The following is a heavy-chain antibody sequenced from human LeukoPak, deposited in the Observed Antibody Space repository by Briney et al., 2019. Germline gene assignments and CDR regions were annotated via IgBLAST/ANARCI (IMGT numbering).Heavy chain of an antibody. V-gene: IGHV3-11*04. CDR2: ISSSGSTI. CDR1: GFTFSDYY. J-gene: IGHJ4*02. CDR3: ASLRPRQQLVVDH. D-gene: IGHD6-13*01. Sequence: GGSLRLSCAASGFTFSDYYMSWIRQAPGKGLEGVSYISSSGSTIYYADSVKGRFTISRDNAKNSLYLQMNSLRTEDTAVYYCASLRPRQQLVVDHWGQGTLVTVSS.